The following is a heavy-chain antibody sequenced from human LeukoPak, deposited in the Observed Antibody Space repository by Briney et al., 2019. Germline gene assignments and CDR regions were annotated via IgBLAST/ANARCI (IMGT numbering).Heavy chain of an antibody. D-gene: IGHD6-13*01. CDR1: GGSISSSSYY. Sequence: PSETLSLTCTVSGGSISSSSYYWGWIRQPPGKGLEWIGSIYYSGSTYYNPSLKSRVTISVDTSKNQFSLKLSPVTAADTAVYYCARDLSVVLGGAAAGTYCYFDLWGRGTLVTVSS. CDR2: IYYSGST. CDR3: ARDLSVVLGGAAAGTYCYFDL. V-gene: IGHV4-39*02. J-gene: IGHJ2*01.